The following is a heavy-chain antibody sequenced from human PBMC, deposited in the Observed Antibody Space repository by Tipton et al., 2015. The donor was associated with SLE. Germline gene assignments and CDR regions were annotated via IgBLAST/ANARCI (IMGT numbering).Heavy chain of an antibody. CDR2: INQDGSEK. CDR3: ARGSDYYAEGYY. CDR1: GFTFSRHW. V-gene: IGHV3-7*01. Sequence: SLRLSCAASGFTFSRHWMTWVRQAPGKGLEWVANINQDGSEKYYVDSVKGRFTISRDNAKDSLDLQMNSLRAEDTAVYYCARGSDYYAEGYYWGQGTLVTVSS. J-gene: IGHJ4*02. D-gene: IGHD3-10*01.